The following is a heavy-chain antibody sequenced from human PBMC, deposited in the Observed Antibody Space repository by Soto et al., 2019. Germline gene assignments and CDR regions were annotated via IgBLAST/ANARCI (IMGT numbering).Heavy chain of an antibody. CDR1: GGTFSSYA. D-gene: IGHD3-10*01. CDR2: IIPIFGTA. J-gene: IGHJ6*02. CDR3: ARVWFGDSDYYYYGMDV. V-gene: IGHV1-69*01. Sequence: QVQLVQSGAEVKKPGSSVKVSCKASGGTFSSYAISWVRQAPGQGLEWMGGIIPIFGTANYAQKFQGRVTITADESMSTAYMELSSLRSEDTAVYYCARVWFGDSDYYYYGMDVWGQGTTVTVSS.